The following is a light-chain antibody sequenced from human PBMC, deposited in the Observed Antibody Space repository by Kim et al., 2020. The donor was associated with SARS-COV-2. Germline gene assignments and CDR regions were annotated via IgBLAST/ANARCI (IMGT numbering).Light chain of an antibody. CDR2: DAS. CDR1: QNVNSY. V-gene: IGKV3-15*01. Sequence: SPGEGATLSCRASQNVNSYVAWYQHKPGQAPRLLIYDASIRATGIPARFSGSGSGTEFTLTISSLQSEDFAVYYCQQYKNWPPLTFGQGTKVDIK. CDR3: QQYKNWPPLT. J-gene: IGKJ1*01.